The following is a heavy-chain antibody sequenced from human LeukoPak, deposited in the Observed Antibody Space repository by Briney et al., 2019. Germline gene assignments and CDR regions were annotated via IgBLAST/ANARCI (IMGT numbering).Heavy chain of an antibody. J-gene: IGHJ6*03. CDR2: INPYTGDT. CDR3: ARDKSRSSWYGEYYYYYYYMDV. Sequence: ASVKVSCKAFGYTFTSNYIHWVRQAPGQGLEWMGWINPYTGDTNSAQKFQGRVTMTRDTSISTAYMELSRLRSDDTAVYYCARDKSRSSWYGEYYYYYYYMDVWGKGTTVTVSS. D-gene: IGHD6-13*01. CDR1: GYTFTSNY. V-gene: IGHV1-2*02.